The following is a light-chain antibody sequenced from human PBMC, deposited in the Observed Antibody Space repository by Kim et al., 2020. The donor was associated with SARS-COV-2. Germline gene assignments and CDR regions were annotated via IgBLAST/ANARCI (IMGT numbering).Light chain of an antibody. V-gene: IGLV1-47*02. CDR2: ITN. CDR3: ATWDDSLSGPV. CDR1: SSNIGSSS. J-gene: IGLJ3*02. Sequence: QSVLTQPPSTSGTPGQRVTISCSGSSSNIGSSSVSWYQQLPGTAPKLLIYITNERPSGVPDRFSCSKSGTSASLAISGLRSEDEADYYCATWDDSLSGPVFGGGTQLTVL.